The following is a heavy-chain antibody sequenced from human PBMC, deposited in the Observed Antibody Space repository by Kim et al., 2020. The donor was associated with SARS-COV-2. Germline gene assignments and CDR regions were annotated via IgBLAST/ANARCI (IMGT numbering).Heavy chain of an antibody. Sequence: SETLSLTCTVSGGSISSYYWSWIRQPPGKGLEWIGYIYYSGSTNYNPSLKSRVTISVDTSKNQFSLKLSSVTAADTAVYYCARDRTAAASRWFDPWGQGT. J-gene: IGHJ5*02. CDR3: ARDRTAAASRWFDP. CDR2: IYYSGST. CDR1: GGSISSYY. D-gene: IGHD6-13*01. V-gene: IGHV4-59*01.